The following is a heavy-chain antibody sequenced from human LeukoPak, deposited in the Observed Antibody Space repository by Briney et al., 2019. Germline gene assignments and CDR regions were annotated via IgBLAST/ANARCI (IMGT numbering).Heavy chain of an antibody. D-gene: IGHD3-3*01. V-gene: IGHV2-5*01. Sequence: SGPTLVRPTQTLTLTCTFSGFSLTTSGVGVGWIRQPPGKALEWLALIYWNEDRRYSPSLRSRLTITKDTSKNQVVLTMTNMDPIDTATYYCAHRRDANDFWSVMQYWGQGILVTVSS. J-gene: IGHJ4*02. CDR1: GFSLTTSGVG. CDR3: AHRRDANDFWSVMQY. CDR2: IYWNEDR.